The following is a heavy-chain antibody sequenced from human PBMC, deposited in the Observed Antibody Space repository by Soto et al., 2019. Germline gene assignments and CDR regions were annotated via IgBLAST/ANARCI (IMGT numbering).Heavy chain of an antibody. CDR3: ARAVLPDYDILTGYYMAGVWFDP. CDR2: IYYSGST. CDR1: GGSISSYY. D-gene: IGHD3-9*01. V-gene: IGHV4-59*01. J-gene: IGHJ5*02. Sequence: SETLSLTCTVSGGSISSYYWSWIRQPPGKGLEWIGYIYYSGSTNYNPSLKSRVTISVDTSKNQFSLKLSSVTAADTAGYYCARAVLPDYDILTGYYMAGVWFDPWGQGTLVTVSS.